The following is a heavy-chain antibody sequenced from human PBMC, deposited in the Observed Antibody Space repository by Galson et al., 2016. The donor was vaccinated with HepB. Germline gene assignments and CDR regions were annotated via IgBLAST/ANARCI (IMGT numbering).Heavy chain of an antibody. Sequence: SVKVSCKASGYTFSSYGISWVRQAPGQGLEWMGWITPYNDDTNYAQNLQGRVTMTIDTSTSTAYMELRSLRSDDTAVYYCARDEFANWIYVPGMDVWGQGTTVTVSS. V-gene: IGHV1-18*04. J-gene: IGHJ6*02. CDR2: ITPYNDDT. D-gene: IGHD1-7*01. CDR1: GYTFSSYG. CDR3: ARDEFANWIYVPGMDV.